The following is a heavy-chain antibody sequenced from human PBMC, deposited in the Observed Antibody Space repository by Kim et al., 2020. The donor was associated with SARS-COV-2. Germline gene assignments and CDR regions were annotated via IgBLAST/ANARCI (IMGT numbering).Heavy chain of an antibody. CDR1: GYTFTSYG. CDR3: ARVAGYYGSGSYEA. CDR2: ISAYNGNT. V-gene: IGHV1-18*01. J-gene: IGHJ5*02. D-gene: IGHD3-10*01. Sequence: ASVKVSCKASGYTFTSYGISWVRQAPGQGLEWMGWISAYNGNTNYAQKLQGRVTMTTDTSTSTAYMELRSLRSDDTAVYYCARVAGYYGSGSYEAWGQGTLVTVSS.